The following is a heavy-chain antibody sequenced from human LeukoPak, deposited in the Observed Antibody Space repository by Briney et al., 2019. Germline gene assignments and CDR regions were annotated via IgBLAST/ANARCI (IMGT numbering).Heavy chain of an antibody. D-gene: IGHD4-23*01. V-gene: IGHV1-2*02. J-gene: IGHJ4*02. CDR3: AREWSRSDDYGGNPDY. Sequence: ASVKVSCKASGYTFTSYYMHWVRQAPGQGLEWMGWINPNSGGTNYAQKFQGRVTMTRDTSISTAYMELSRLRSDDTAVYYCAREWSRSDDYGGNPDYWGQGTLVTVSS. CDR2: INPNSGGT. CDR1: GYTFTSYY.